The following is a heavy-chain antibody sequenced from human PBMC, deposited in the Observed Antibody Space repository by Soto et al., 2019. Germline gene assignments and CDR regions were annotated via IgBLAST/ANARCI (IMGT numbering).Heavy chain of an antibody. CDR3: ARASGWYNPFDY. V-gene: IGHV3-48*03. Sequence: PGGSLRLSCAASGFTFSSYEMNWVRQAPGKGLEWVSYISSSGSTIYYADSVKGRFTISRDNAKNSLYLQMDSLRAEDTAVYYCARASGWYNPFDYWGQGTLVTVSS. J-gene: IGHJ4*02. CDR1: GFTFSSYE. CDR2: ISSSGSTI. D-gene: IGHD6-19*01.